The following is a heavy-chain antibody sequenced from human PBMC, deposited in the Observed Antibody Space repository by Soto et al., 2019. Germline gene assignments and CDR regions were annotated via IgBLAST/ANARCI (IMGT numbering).Heavy chain of an antibody. CDR2: INSDGSST. Sequence: GGSLRLSCAASGFTFSSYWMHWVRQAPGKGLVWVSRINSDGSSTSYADSVKGRFTISRDNAKDTLYLQMNSLSAEDTAVYYCASMYSSSSYFDYWGQGTLVTVSS. J-gene: IGHJ4*02. V-gene: IGHV3-74*01. CDR1: GFTFSSYW. D-gene: IGHD6-6*01. CDR3: ASMYSSSSYFDY.